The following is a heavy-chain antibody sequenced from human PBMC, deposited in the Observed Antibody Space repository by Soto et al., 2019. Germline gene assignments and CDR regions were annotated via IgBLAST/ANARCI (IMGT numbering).Heavy chain of an antibody. CDR1: GFTFSSYW. J-gene: IGHJ4*02. Sequence: GGSLRLSCAASGFTFSSYWISWVRQAPGKGLEWVANIKQDGSEKYYVDSVKGRFTISRDNAKNSLYLQMNSLRAEDTAVYYCARDESSWYVHWGQGTLVTVSS. CDR2: IKQDGSEK. D-gene: IGHD6-13*01. CDR3: ARDESSWYVH. V-gene: IGHV3-7*01.